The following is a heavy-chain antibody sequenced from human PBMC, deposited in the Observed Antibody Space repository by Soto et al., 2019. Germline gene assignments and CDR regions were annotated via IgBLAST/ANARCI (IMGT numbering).Heavy chain of an antibody. Sequence: PDGSLRLSCAASGFMFSAYWMSWVRQAPGKGLEWVANIHGDGGKIYYVDSVKGRFTISRDNAKRSLYLQMNSLRAEDTAVYYCARDFYGGYTYGTWDYWGQGALVTVSS. CDR2: IHGDGGKI. J-gene: IGHJ4*02. CDR3: ARDFYGGYTYGTWDY. D-gene: IGHD5-18*01. CDR1: GFMFSAYW. V-gene: IGHV3-7*01.